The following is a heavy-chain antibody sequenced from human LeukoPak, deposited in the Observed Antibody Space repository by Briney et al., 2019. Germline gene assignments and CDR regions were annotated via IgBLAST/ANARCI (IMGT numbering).Heavy chain of an antibody. J-gene: IGHJ3*02. CDR2: IYTSGST. V-gene: IGHV4-4*07. CDR3: ARGRYCSADICSGGDAFDI. CDR1: GGSISSYY. D-gene: IGHD2-15*01. Sequence: SETLSLTCTVSGGSISSYYWSWIRQPAGKGLEWIGRIYTSGSTNYNPSLKSRVTMSVDTSKNQFSLKLSSVTAADTAVYYCARGRYCSADICSGGDAFDIWGQGTMVSVSS.